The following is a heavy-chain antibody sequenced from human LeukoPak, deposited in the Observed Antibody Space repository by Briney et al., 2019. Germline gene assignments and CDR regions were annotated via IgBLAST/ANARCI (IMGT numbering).Heavy chain of an antibody. CDR1: GGSISSSSYY. CDR2: INQSGST. D-gene: IGHD3-9*01. CDR3: ARDYGAGYDILTQPWSPYYYYYYMDV. V-gene: IGHV4-39*07. J-gene: IGHJ6*03. Sequence: PSETLCLTCTVSGGSISSSSYYWGWIRQPPGKGLEWIGEINQSGSTNYNPSLKSRVTISVDTSKNQFSLRLTSVTAADTAVYYCARDYGAGYDILTQPWSPYYYYYYMDVWGKGTTVTISS.